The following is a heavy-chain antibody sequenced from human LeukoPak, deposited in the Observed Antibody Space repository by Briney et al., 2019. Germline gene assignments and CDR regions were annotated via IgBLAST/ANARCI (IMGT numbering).Heavy chain of an antibody. V-gene: IGHV1-46*01. J-gene: IGHJ4*02. CDR2: INPTSGST. D-gene: IGHD3-10*01. CDR3: ARAVRGFSSHFSGSLPQRRKHSLLFDY. Sequence: ASVKVSCKASGYNFTSSFIHWVRQAPGQGPEWMGIINPTSGSTSSAQKFQGRVTMNRDTSTSTVYMELSSLKSEDTAVYFCARAVRGFSSHFSGSLPQRRKHSLLFDYWGQGTLVTVSS. CDR1: GYNFTSSF.